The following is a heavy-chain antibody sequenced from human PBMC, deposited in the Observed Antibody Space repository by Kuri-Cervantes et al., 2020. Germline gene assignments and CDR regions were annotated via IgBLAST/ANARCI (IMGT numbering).Heavy chain of an antibody. V-gene: IGHV4-34*01. D-gene: IGHD4-17*01. J-gene: IGHJ3*02. Sequence: SETLSLTCAVYGGSFSGYYWSWIRQPPGKGLEWIGEINHSGSTNYNPSLKSRVPISVDTSKNQFSLKLSSVTAADTAVYYCARSNGDYHDAFDIWGQGTMVTVSS. CDR1: GGSFSGYY. CDR3: ARSNGDYHDAFDI. CDR2: INHSGST.